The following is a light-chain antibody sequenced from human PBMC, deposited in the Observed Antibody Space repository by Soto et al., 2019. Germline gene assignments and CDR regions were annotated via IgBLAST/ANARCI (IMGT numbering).Light chain of an antibody. Sequence: DIQMTQSPSTLSASVGDRVTITCRASQIINTWLAWYQQKPGKAPKLLIYRASNLVSGVPSRFSGSGSGTEFTLTISSLEPDDFAIYYCQQYGTYSGTFGPGTKVDI. CDR2: RAS. CDR1: QIINTW. J-gene: IGKJ3*01. V-gene: IGKV1-5*03. CDR3: QQYGTYSGT.